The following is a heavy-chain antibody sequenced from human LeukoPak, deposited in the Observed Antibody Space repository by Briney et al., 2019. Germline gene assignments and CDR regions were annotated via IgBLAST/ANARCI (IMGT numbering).Heavy chain of an antibody. CDR1: GFTVSSNY. V-gene: IGHV3-53*01. CDR2: IYSGGST. Sequence: GGSLRLSCAASGFTVSSNYMSWVRQAPGKGLEWVSVIYSGGSTYYADSVKGRFTISRDNSKNTLYLQMNSLRAEDTAVYYCARGVSSGWYYFDYWGQGTLVTASS. J-gene: IGHJ4*02. CDR3: ARGVSSGWYYFDY. D-gene: IGHD6-19*01.